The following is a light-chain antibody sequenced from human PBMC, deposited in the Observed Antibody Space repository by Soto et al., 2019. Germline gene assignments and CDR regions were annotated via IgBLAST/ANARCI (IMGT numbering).Light chain of an antibody. CDR2: DVS. Sequence: IQMPQSPATLSASVGDRVTITCRASQSINRWLAWYQQRPGKAPKLLIYDVSNLETGVPSRFSGSESGTERSGTEFTLTISSLQPDDFATYYCQQYNSWWTFGQGTRVEIK. CDR3: QQYNSWWT. J-gene: IGKJ1*01. V-gene: IGKV1-5*01. CDR1: QSINRW.